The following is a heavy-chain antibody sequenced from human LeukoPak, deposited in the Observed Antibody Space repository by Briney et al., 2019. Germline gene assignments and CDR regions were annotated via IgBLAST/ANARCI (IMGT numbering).Heavy chain of an antibody. CDR1: GGSISSGDYY. V-gene: IGHV4-30-4*08. CDR3: ARSSLYRSSWYFDY. J-gene: IGHJ4*02. D-gene: IGHD6-13*01. Sequence: SETLSLTCTVSGGSISSGDYYWSWIRQPPGKGLEWIGYIYYSGSTYYNPSLKSRVTIPIDTSKNQFSLKLSSVTAADTAVYYCARSSLYRSSWYFDYWGQGTLVTVSS. CDR2: IYYSGST.